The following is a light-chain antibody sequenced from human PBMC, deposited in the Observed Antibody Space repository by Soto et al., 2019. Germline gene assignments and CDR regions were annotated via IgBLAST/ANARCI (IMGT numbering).Light chain of an antibody. V-gene: IGKV3-20*01. CDR2: GAS. Sequence: EIRLTQSPGTLSLSPGERATLSCRASQSVSSSYLAWYQQKPGQAPRLLIYGASSMATAIPDRFSGSGSGTDFTLTISRLEPEDFAVYYCQQYGSSPETFGQGTKVDSK. CDR1: QSVSSSY. J-gene: IGKJ1*01. CDR3: QQYGSSPET.